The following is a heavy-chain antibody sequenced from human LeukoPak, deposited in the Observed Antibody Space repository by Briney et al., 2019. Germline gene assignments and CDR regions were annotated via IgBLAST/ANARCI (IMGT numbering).Heavy chain of an antibody. CDR2: IIPIFGTA. J-gene: IGHJ4*02. CDR3: AKGRYHDSSGYPIDY. CDR1: GGTFSSYA. V-gene: IGHV1-69*13. Sequence: SVKVSCKASGGTFSSYAISWVRQAPGQGLEWMGGIIPIFGTANYAQKFQGRVTITADESTSTAYMELSSLRAEDTAVYHCAKGRYHDSSGYPIDYWGQGTLVTVSS. D-gene: IGHD3-22*01.